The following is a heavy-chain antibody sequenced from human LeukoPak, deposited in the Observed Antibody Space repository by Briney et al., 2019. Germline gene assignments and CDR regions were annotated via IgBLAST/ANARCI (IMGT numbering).Heavy chain of an antibody. CDR2: IYYSGST. CDR3: ARGRRVHNSGSYSGATYYYYGMDV. V-gene: IGHV4-59*12. Sequence: SETLSLACTVSRGSISSYYWSWIRQPPGKGLEWIGYIYYSGSTNYNPSLKSRVTISVDTSKNQFSLKLSSVTAADTAVYYCARGRRVHNSGSYSGATYYYYGMDVWGQGTTVTVSS. CDR1: RGSISSYY. D-gene: IGHD1-26*01. J-gene: IGHJ6*02.